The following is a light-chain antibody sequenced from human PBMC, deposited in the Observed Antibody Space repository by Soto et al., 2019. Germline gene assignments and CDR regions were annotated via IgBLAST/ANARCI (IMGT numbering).Light chain of an antibody. J-gene: IGLJ1*01. CDR3: SSYTSSSTLWV. Sequence: QSVLTQPASVSGSPGQSITISCTGTSSDVGGYNYVSWYQQHPGKAPKLMIYEVSNRPSGVSNRFSGSKSGNTASLTISGLQAEDGADYYCSSYTSSSTLWVFGTGTKVTV. CDR2: EVS. CDR1: SSDVGGYNY. V-gene: IGLV2-14*01.